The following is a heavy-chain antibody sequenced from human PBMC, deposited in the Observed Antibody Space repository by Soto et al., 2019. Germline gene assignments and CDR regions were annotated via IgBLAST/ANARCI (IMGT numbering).Heavy chain of an antibody. CDR3: ARDGEDSYGYDY. J-gene: IGHJ4*02. Sequence: QVQLVESGGGVVQPGRSLRLSCAASGFTFSSYAMHWVRQAPGKGLEWVAVISYDGSNKYYADSVKGRFTISRDNSKNTLYLQMNSLRAEDTAVYYCARDGEDSYGYDYWGQGTLVTVSS. CDR1: GFTFSSYA. CDR2: ISYDGSNK. V-gene: IGHV3-30-3*01. D-gene: IGHD5-18*01.